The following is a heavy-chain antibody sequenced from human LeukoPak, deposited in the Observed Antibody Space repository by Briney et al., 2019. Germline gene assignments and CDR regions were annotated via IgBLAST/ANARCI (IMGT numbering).Heavy chain of an antibody. CDR3: ARGYGSGKTIDY. Sequence: SETLSLTCTVSGGSISGYFWSWIRQPPGKGLEWIGYIYYSGSTNYNPSLKSRVTISVDTSKNQFALKVNSVTTADTAVYYCARGYGSGKTIDYWGQGTLVTVSS. CDR2: IYYSGST. D-gene: IGHD3-10*01. V-gene: IGHV4-59*01. CDR1: GGSISGYF. J-gene: IGHJ4*02.